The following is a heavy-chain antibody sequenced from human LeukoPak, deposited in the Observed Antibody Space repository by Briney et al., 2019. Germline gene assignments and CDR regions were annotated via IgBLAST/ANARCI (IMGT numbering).Heavy chain of an antibody. Sequence: ASVKVSCKASGYTLTSYDINWVRQATGQGLEWMGWMNPNSGNTGYAQKFQGRVTMTRNTSISTAYMELSSLRSEDTAVYYYARGARFSSSWYCLFDYWGQGTLVTVSS. V-gene: IGHV1-8*01. CDR3: ARGARFSSSWYCLFDY. CDR2: MNPNSGNT. D-gene: IGHD6-13*01. CDR1: GYTLTSYD. J-gene: IGHJ4*02.